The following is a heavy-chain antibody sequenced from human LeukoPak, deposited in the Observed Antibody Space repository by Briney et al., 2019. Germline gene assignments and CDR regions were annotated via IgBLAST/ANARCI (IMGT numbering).Heavy chain of an antibody. J-gene: IGHJ2*01. Sequence: GGSLRLSCAASGFTFDDHGMSWVRQAPGKGLEWVSGIKWDGGRTGYADSVKGRFTTSRDNAENSLYLEMNNLRVEDTAVYYCTRGSEHRPLYRYFDLWGRGTLVTVSS. CDR3: TRGSEHRPLYRYFDL. CDR1: GFTFDDHG. CDR2: IKWDGGRT. D-gene: IGHD1/OR15-1a*01. V-gene: IGHV3-20*04.